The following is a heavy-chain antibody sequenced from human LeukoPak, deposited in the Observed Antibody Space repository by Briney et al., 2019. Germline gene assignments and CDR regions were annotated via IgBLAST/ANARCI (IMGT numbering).Heavy chain of an antibody. CDR1: GLLFGDYA. Sequence: GGSLRLSCTASGLLFGDYAMTWVRQAPEKGLEWVGFIRSKPYGGTAYYAASVKGRFTISRDDSITIAYLDMNGLKSEDTGVYHCTVQVIPSDKWFDPWGQGTPVTVSS. D-gene: IGHD2-21*01. J-gene: IGHJ5*02. V-gene: IGHV3-49*04. CDR3: TVQVIPSDKWFDP. CDR2: IRSKPYGGTA.